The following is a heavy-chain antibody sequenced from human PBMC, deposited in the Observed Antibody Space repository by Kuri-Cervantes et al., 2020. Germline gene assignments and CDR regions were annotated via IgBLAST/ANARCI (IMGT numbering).Heavy chain of an antibody. Sequence: LSLTCAASGFTFSSYAMSWVRQAPGKGLEWVSAISGSGGSTYYADSVKGRFTISRDNSKNTLYLQMNSLRAEDTAVYYCAKGFIAVAGTYFDYWDQGTLVTVSS. V-gene: IGHV3-23*01. CDR2: ISGSGGST. D-gene: IGHD6-19*01. J-gene: IGHJ4*02. CDR3: AKGFIAVAGTYFDY. CDR1: GFTFSSYA.